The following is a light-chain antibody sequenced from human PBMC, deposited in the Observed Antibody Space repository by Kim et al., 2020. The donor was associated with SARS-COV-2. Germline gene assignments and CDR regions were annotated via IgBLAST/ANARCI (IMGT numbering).Light chain of an antibody. CDR1: RLRSYY. V-gene: IGLV3-19*01. J-gene: IGLJ2*01. Sequence: VALGQTVSITCQGDRLRSYYATWYQQEPGQAPILVIYGKNNRPSGIPDRFSCSSSGNTASLTITGTQAGDEADYYCNSRDSDDNVVFGGGTKLTVL. CDR2: GKN. CDR3: NSRDSDDNVV.